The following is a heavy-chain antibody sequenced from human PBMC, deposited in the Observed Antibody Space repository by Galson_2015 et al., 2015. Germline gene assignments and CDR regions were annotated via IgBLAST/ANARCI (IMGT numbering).Heavy chain of an antibody. D-gene: IGHD2-2*01. CDR3: ARAGPAATNYVDY. J-gene: IGHJ4*02. CDR2: IYHSGST. Sequence: ETLSLTCAVSGGSISSSNWWSWVRQPPGKGLEWIGEIYHSGSTNYNPSLKSRVTISVDKSKNQFSLKLSSVTAADTAVYYCARAGPAATNYVDYWGQGTLVTVSS. V-gene: IGHV4-4*02. CDR1: GGSISSSNW.